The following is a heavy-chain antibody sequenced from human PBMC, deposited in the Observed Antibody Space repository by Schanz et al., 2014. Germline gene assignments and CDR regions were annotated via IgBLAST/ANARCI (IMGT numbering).Heavy chain of an antibody. D-gene: IGHD6-19*01. CDR3: ARGGYSSGWYDRDIARFDY. V-gene: IGHV1-8*02. CDR1: GYTFTNFF. CDR2: MNPKSGNT. Sequence: QVHLVQSGAEVHKPGASLKISCKASGYTFTNFFLHWVRQAAGQGLEWMGWMNPKSGNTGYAQKFQGRVTMTTDTSANTAYMELRSLRSDDTAMYYCARGGYSSGWYDRDIARFDYWGQGTLVTVSS. J-gene: IGHJ4*02.